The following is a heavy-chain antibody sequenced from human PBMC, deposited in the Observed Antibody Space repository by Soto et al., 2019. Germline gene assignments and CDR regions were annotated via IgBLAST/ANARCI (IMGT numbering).Heavy chain of an antibody. CDR1: GFTFSSYS. Sequence: GGSLRLSCAASGFTFSSYSMNWVRQAPGKGLEWVSSISSSSSYIYYADSVKGRFTISRDNAKNSLYLQMNSLRAEDTAVYYCAREGIAVAGPDYWGQGTLVTVSS. CDR3: AREGIAVAGPDY. V-gene: IGHV3-21*01. D-gene: IGHD6-19*01. J-gene: IGHJ4*02. CDR2: ISSSSSYI.